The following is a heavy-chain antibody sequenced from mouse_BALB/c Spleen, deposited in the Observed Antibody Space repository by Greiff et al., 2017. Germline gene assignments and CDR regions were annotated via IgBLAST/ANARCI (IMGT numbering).Heavy chain of an antibody. CDR2: ISPNNGGT. D-gene: IGHD2-14*01. J-gene: IGHJ3*01. Sequence: VQLKESGPELVKPGASVKVSCTASGYAFTSYNMYWVKQSHGKSLEWIGGISPNNGGTSYTQKFKGKATLTVDKSSSTAYMELRSLTSEDSAVYYCARREVRPWFAYWGQGTLVTVSA. V-gene: IGHV1-18*01. CDR3: ARREVRPWFAY. CDR1: GYAFTSYN.